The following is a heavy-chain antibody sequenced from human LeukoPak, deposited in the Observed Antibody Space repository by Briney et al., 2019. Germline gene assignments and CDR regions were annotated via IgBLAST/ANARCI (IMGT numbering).Heavy chain of an antibody. J-gene: IGHJ4*02. CDR1: GFTLSSYG. D-gene: IGHD6-13*01. CDR3: ARDMGRAWYGPPDY. Sequence: GRSLRLSCAASGFTLSSYGMHWVRQAPGKRLEWVAVIWNDGSETFHADSVKGRFRIARDNSKNTLYLQMNSLRAEDTAVYFCARDMGRAWYGPPDYWGQGTLVTVSS. V-gene: IGHV3-33*08. CDR2: IWNDGSET.